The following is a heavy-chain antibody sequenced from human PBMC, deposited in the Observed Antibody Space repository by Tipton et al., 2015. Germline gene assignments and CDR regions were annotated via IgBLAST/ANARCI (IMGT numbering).Heavy chain of an antibody. Sequence: SLRLSCAASGFTVSRHYMGWVRQAPGKGLEWVSLIYSGGISNYADFVKGRFTISRDNSKNSLYLQLNGLRVEDTALYYCTRELLPGAMDYWGLGTLGTVSS. CDR2: IYSGGIS. CDR3: TRELLPGAMDY. V-gene: IGHV3-53*01. CDR1: GFTVSRHY. D-gene: IGHD2-15*01. J-gene: IGHJ4*02.